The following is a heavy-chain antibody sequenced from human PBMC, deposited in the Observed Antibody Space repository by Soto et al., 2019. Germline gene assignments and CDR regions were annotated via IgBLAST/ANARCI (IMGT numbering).Heavy chain of an antibody. Sequence: ASVKVSCKASGYTFTSYGISWVRQAPGQGLEWMGWISAYNGNTNYAQKLQGRVTMTTDTSTSTAYMELRSLRSEDTAVYYCARARGCSGGSCYSKYYYGMDVWGQGTTVTVSS. CDR3: ARARGCSGGSCYSKYYYGMDV. CDR1: GYTFTSYG. V-gene: IGHV1-18*01. D-gene: IGHD2-15*01. J-gene: IGHJ6*02. CDR2: ISAYNGNT.